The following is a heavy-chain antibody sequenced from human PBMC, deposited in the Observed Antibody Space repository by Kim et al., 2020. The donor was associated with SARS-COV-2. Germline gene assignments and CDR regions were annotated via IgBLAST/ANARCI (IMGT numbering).Heavy chain of an antibody. CDR3: ARGTAWNYRTFDF. CDR1: GFSFSNSH. CDR2: ISGSDNTM. D-gene: IGHD1-7*01. Sequence: GGSLRLSCAASGFSFSNSHMNWVRQAPGKRLEWVSYISGSDNTMKYADSVKGRFTISRDNVKNSLFLQMNSLRDEDTAVYYCARGTAWNYRTFDFWGQGTLVTVSS. V-gene: IGHV3-48*02. J-gene: IGHJ4*02.